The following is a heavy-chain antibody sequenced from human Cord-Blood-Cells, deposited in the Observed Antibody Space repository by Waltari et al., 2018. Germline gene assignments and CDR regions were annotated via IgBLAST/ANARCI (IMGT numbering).Heavy chain of an antibody. J-gene: IGHJ6*02. V-gene: IGHV3-23*01. CDR2: ISGSGGST. Sequence: EVQLLESGGGLVQPGGSLRISCAASGFTFSSHAMSWVRQAPGKGLEWVSAISGSGGSTYYAYSVKGRFTISRDNSKNTLYLQMNSLRAEDTAVYYCAKDRVAARFRYYYGMDVWGQGTTVTVSS. CDR1: GFTFSSHA. CDR3: AKDRVAARFRYYYGMDV. D-gene: IGHD6-6*01.